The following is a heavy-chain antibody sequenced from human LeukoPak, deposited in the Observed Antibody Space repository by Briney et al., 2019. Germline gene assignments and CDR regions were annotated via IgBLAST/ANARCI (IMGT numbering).Heavy chain of an antibody. D-gene: IGHD6-13*01. CDR3: ARGQSDSSSWYDY. CDR1: GYTFTGYY. V-gene: IGHV1-2*04. Sequence: ASVKVSCKASGYTFTGYYMHWVRQAPGQGLEWMGWINPNSGGTNYAQKFQGWVTMTRDTSISTAYMELSRLRSDDTAVYYCARGQSDSSSWYDYWGQGTLVTVSS. CDR2: INPNSGGT. J-gene: IGHJ4*02.